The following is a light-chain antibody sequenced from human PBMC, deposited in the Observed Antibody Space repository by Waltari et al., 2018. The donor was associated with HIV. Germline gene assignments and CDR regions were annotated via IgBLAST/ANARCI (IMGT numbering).Light chain of an antibody. CDR3: TTYTAKDSLL. J-gene: IGLJ2*01. CDR1: SYEFDLHNF. V-gene: IGLV2-14*01. CDR2: GVT. Sequence: SALTQPASVSGSPGQSVTISCTGTSYEFDLHNFLSWYQQHPGKAPQLIIFGVTSRPSGISSRFSASKSGDTASLTISGLQSGDEADYYCTTYTAKDSLLIGSGTKLTVL.